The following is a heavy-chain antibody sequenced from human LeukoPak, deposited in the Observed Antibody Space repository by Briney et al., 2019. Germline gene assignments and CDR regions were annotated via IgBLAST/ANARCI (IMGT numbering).Heavy chain of an antibody. CDR2: ISSSSSYI. V-gene: IGHV3-21*01. J-gene: IGHJ4*02. CDR3: ARDQYCSSTSCYTGGIVY. D-gene: IGHD2-2*02. Sequence: GGSLRLSCAASGFTFSSYWMSWVRQAPGKGLEWVSSISSSSSYIYYADSVKGRFTISRDNAKNSLYLQMNSLRAEDTAVYYCARDQYCSSTSCYTGGIVYWGQGTLVTVSS. CDR1: GFTFSSYW.